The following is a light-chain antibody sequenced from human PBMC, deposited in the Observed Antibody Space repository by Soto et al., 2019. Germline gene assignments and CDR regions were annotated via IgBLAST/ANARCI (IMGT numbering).Light chain of an antibody. J-gene: IGKJ4*01. CDR2: AAS. V-gene: IGKV3-20*01. CDR3: QQYGSSPRLT. Sequence: EIVLTQSPGTLSLSPGERATLSCRASQSVTSSYLAWYQQKPGQAPRLLIYAASSRATGIPDRFSGSGSGTDYTLTISRLEPEDFAVYYCQQYGSSPRLTFGGGTKVEI. CDR1: QSVTSSY.